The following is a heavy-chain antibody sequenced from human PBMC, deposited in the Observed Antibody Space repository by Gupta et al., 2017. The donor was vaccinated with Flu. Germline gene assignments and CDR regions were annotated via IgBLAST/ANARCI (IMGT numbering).Heavy chain of an antibody. V-gene: IGHV5-51*01. CDR3: ARHYYMDV. CDR1: GYTFNNFW. Sequence: QLVQSGAEVKKPGESLQISCKASGYTFNNFWIAWVRQMAGKGREWMGVIYPDDSDTRYSPSFQGQITISVDTSTRTAYLEMSSLKASDTAVYYCARHYYMDVWGQGTAVTVSS. CDR2: IYPDDSDT. J-gene: IGHJ6*03.